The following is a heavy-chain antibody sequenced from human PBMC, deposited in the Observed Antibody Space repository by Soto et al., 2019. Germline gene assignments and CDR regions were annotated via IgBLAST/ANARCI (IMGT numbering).Heavy chain of an antibody. CDR3: ARVGIAAATRAAFDI. CDR1: GGSISSYY. V-gene: IGHV4-59*01. Sequence: PSETLSLTCTVSGGSISSYYWSCIRQPPGEGLEWIGYIYYSGSTNYNPSLKSRVTISVDTSKNQFSLKLSSVTAADTAVYYCARVGIAAATRAAFDIWGQGTMVTVS. J-gene: IGHJ3*02. D-gene: IGHD6-13*01. CDR2: IYYSGST.